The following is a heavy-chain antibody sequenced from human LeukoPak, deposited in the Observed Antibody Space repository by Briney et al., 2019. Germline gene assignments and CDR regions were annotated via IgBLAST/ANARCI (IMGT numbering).Heavy chain of an antibody. CDR1: EFTFSSYS. Sequence: PGGSLRLSCAASEFTFSSYSMTWVRQAPGKGLEWVSSISTYSDYIFYADSVKGRFTISRDNAKNSLYLQMNSLRAEDTAVYYCARDRLLWFGEAGPSDYWGQGTLVTVSS. J-gene: IGHJ4*02. V-gene: IGHV3-21*01. CDR3: ARDRLLWFGEAGPSDY. D-gene: IGHD3-10*01. CDR2: ISTYSDYI.